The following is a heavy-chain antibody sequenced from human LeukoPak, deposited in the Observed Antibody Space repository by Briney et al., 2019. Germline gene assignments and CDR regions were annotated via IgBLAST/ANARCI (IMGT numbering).Heavy chain of an antibody. CDR1: GYTFTSYD. CDR2: MNPNSGNT. J-gene: IGHJ6*03. D-gene: IGHD3-22*01. V-gene: IGHV1-8*01. CDR3: ASVVPKYYYDSSGYPHYYYYMDV. Sequence: ASVKVSCKASGYTFTSYDINWVRQATGQGLEWMGWMNPNSGNTGYAQKFQGRVTMTRNTSISTAYMELSSLRSEDTAVYYCASVVPKYYYDSSGYPHYYYYMDVWGKGTTVTVSS.